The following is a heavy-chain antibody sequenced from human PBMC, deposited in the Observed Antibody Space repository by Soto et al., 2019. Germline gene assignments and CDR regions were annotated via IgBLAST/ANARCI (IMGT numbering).Heavy chain of an antibody. J-gene: IGHJ6*02. CDR1: EFTFDKYY. D-gene: IGHD1-20*01. CDR3: ARGNWNYYYGFDV. CDR2: IKPDGSEQ. V-gene: IGHV3-7*01. Sequence: EVQLVESGGGLVQHGGSLRLSCAASEFTFDKYYMTWVRQAPGKGPEWVANIKPDGSEQYYVDSVKGRFTISRDNANNSLYLQMNSLRAEDTAVYFCARGNWNYYYGFDVWGQGTTATVSS.